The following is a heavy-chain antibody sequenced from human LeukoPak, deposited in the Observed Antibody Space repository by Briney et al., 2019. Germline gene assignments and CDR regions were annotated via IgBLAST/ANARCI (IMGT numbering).Heavy chain of an antibody. CDR3: ARDGATGTLFSYYYYYMDV. Sequence: PGGSLRLSCAASGFTFSDYYMSWIRQAPGKGLEWVSYISSSGSTIYYADSVKGRFTISRDNAKNSLYLQMNSLRAEDTAVYYCARDGATGTLFSYYYYYMDVWGKGTTVTVSS. D-gene: IGHD6-13*01. CDR1: GFTFSDYY. J-gene: IGHJ6*03. V-gene: IGHV3-11*01. CDR2: ISSSGSTI.